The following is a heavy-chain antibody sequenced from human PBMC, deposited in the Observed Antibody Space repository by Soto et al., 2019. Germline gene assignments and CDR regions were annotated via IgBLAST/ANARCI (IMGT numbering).Heavy chain of an antibody. CDR1: GGSFSTHF. V-gene: IGHV4-59*11. CDR3: AIDFGGQDSRSWIHWPFDT. D-gene: IGHD1-26*01. Sequence: SETLSLTCTVSGGSFSTHFWSWIRQSPEKGLEWIGHIYESGSTNYNPSLKSRVSISVDTSKSQFSLRLTSVTAADTAVYYCAIDFGGQDSRSWIHWPFDTWGRCTLVT. J-gene: IGHJ2*01. CDR2: IYESGST.